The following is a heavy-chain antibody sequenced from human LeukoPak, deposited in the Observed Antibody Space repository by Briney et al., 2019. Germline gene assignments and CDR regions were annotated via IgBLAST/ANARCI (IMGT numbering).Heavy chain of an antibody. V-gene: IGHV3-64D*06. J-gene: IGHJ4*02. CDR1: GFTFKKYA. D-gene: IGHD3-22*01. Sequence: GGSLRLSCSASGFTFKKYAMHWVRQAPGKGLEYVSAINSNGGRTYYADSVNGRFTISRDNSKNTLFLQMSSLRVEDTAVYYCVKDLYYDNSGYYSGAFDYWGQGTLVTVSS. CDR3: VKDLYYDNSGYYSGAFDY. CDR2: INSNGGRT.